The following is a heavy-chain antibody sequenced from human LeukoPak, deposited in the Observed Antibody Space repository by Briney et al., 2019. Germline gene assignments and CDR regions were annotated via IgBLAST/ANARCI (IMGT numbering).Heavy chain of an antibody. CDR3: ARERGNHGFDP. Sequence: ASVKVSCKASGYTFTSYYMHWVRQAPGQGLEWMGIINPSGGSTSYAQKFQGRVTMIRDTSTSTVYMELSSLRSEDTAVYYCARERGNHGFDPWGQGTLVTVSS. CDR1: GYTFTSYY. J-gene: IGHJ5*02. CDR2: INPSGGST. V-gene: IGHV1-46*01.